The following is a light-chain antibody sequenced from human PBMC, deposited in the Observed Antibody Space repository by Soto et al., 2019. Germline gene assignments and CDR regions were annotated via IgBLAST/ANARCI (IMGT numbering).Light chain of an antibody. CDR2: AAS. V-gene: IGKV1-5*01. J-gene: IGKJ5*01. Sequence: DIQMAHSPSTLSASVGDRVTITCRASQDISNWLAWYQQKPGKAPKLLIYAASTLQSGVPSRFRGSGSGTDFTLTISCLKSEDFETYYCQQYYSYPITFGQGTRLEIK. CDR3: QQYYSYPIT. CDR1: QDISNW.